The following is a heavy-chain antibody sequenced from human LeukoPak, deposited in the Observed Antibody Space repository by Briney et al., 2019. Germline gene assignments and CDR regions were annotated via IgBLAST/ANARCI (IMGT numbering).Heavy chain of an antibody. D-gene: IGHD6-6*01. Sequence: GRSLRLSCAASGFTFSSYGMHWVRQAPGKGLEWVALISYDGSHKYYADSVKGRFTISRDNSRNTLYLQMNSLRAEDTALYYCVKASSSSPQYNWFDAWGQGTLVTVSS. CDR2: ISYDGSHK. CDR3: VKASSSSPQYNWFDA. V-gene: IGHV3-30*18. CDR1: GFTFSSYG. J-gene: IGHJ5*02.